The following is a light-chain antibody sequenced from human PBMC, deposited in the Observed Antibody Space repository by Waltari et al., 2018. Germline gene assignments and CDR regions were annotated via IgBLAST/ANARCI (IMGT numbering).Light chain of an antibody. V-gene: IGKV1-39*01. CDR2: AAS. CDR3: QQSYSTLWT. Sequence: DIQMTQSPSSLAASVGDRVTITCRASQSISSYLNWYQQKPGKAPKLLIYAASSLQSGVPSRFSGSGSGTDFTLTISRLQPEDFATYYCQQSYSTLWTFGQGTKGEIK. J-gene: IGKJ1*01. CDR1: QSISSY.